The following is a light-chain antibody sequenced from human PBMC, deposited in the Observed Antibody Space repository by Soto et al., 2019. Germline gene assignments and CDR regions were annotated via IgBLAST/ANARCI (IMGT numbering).Light chain of an antibody. J-gene: IGKJ1*01. CDR3: QQYHNWPPLRT. Sequence: IVMAQSPATLSLSPVERASLPCRASHSISTNLAWYQQKPGQAPRLLIYGASTRATGIPARFSGSGSGTEFTLTISSLQSEDFAFYYCQQYHNWPPLRTFGQGTKVDIK. V-gene: IGKV3-15*01. CDR2: GAS. CDR1: HSISTN.